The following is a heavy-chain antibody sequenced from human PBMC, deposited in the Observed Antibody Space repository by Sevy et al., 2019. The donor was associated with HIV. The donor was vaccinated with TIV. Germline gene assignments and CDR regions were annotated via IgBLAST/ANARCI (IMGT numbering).Heavy chain of an antibody. CDR1: GGSISSYY. CDR2: IYYSGST. D-gene: IGHD6-6*01. J-gene: IGHJ6*02. CDR3: ARDRIAAAGMDV. V-gene: IGHV4-59*01. Sequence: SETLSLTCTVSGGSISSYYWRWIRQPPGKGLEWIGYIYYSGSTNYNPSLKSRVTISVDTSKNQFSLKLSSVTAADTAVYYSARDRIAAAGMDVWGQGTTVTVSS.